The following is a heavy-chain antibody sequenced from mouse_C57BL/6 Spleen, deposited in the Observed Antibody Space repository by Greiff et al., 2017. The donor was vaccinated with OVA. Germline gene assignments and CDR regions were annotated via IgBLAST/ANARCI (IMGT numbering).Heavy chain of an antibody. D-gene: IGHD1-1*01. J-gene: IGHJ2*01. CDR1: GYTFTSYW. Sequence: QVHVKQPGTELVKPGASVKLSCKASGYTFTSYWMHWVKQRPGQGLEWIGNINPSNGGTNYNEKFKSKATLTVDKSSSTAYMQLSSLTSEDSAVYYCARGRKSTVVAPYYFDYWGQGTTLTVSS. V-gene: IGHV1-53*01. CDR3: ARGRKSTVVAPYYFDY. CDR2: INPSNGGT.